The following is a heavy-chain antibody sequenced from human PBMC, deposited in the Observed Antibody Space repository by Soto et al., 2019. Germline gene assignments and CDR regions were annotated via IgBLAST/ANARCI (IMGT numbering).Heavy chain of an antibody. CDR2: IIPIFGTA. V-gene: IGHV1-69*12. CDR3: ARDAGATAYYYYGMDV. D-gene: IGHD1-26*01. Sequence: QVQLVQSGAAVKKPGSSVKVSCKASGGTFSSYAISWVRQAPGQGLEWLGGIIPIFGTANYAQKFQGRVTITADESPSTAYMELSSLRSEDTAVYYCARDAGATAYYYYGMDVWGQGTTVTVSS. J-gene: IGHJ6*02. CDR1: GGTFSSYA.